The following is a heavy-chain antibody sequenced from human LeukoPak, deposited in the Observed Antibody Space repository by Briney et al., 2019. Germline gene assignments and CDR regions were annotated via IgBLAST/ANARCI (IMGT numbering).Heavy chain of an antibody. V-gene: IGHV3-74*01. CDR1: GVCFSRDW. J-gene: IGHJ6*02. D-gene: IGHD2-15*01. CDR3: ARVPGYVGYFYGMDV. Sequence: GGAQTLSHAPSGVCFSRDWLHWVPPAPRQGLMCVSCIHHNGVSRAYADFVKGRFTISRDDARGTVYLQMDSLSADDTAVYYCARVPGYVGYFYGMDVWGQGTTVTVSS. CDR2: IHHNGVSR.